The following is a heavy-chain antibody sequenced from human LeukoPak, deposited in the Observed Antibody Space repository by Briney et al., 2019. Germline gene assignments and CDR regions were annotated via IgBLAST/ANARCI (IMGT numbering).Heavy chain of an antibody. J-gene: IGHJ4*02. V-gene: IGHV3-74*01. CDR2: INSDGSST. Sequence: GGSLRLSCAASGFTFGSCWMNWVRQAPGKGLVWVSRINSDGSSTSYADSVKGRFTISRDNAKNTLYLQMNSLRAEDTAVYYCAREKWELGGMDYWGQGTLVTVSS. D-gene: IGHD1-26*01. CDR1: GFTFGSCW. CDR3: AREKWELGGMDY.